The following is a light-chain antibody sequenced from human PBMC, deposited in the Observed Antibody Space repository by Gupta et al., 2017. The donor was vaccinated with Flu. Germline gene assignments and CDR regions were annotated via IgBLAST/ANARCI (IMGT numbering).Light chain of an antibody. CDR2: AAS. Sequence: DIQMTQSPSSLSASVGDRVTITCRASQSISSYLNWYQQKPGKAPKLLIYAASSLQSGVPSRFSGSGCGTDFTLTISSRQPEDFATYYCQQNDSTSLSTFGQGTKLEIK. CDR1: QSISSY. CDR3: QQNDSTSLST. V-gene: IGKV1-39*01. J-gene: IGKJ2*01.